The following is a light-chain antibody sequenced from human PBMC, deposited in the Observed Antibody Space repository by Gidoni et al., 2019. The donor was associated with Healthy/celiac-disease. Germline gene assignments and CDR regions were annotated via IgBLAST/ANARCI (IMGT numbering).Light chain of an antibody. J-gene: IGLJ1*01. CDR2: AVS. CDR3: SSYTSSSTPYYV. V-gene: IGLV2-14*03. Sequence: QSALTQPASVSGSPGQSITVSCTGTSSDVGGYNYVSWYQQHPGKAPQLMIYAVSNRPSGVSNRVSGSKSGNTASLTISGLQAEDEADYYCSSYTSSSTPYYVFGTGTKVTVL. CDR1: SSDVGGYNY.